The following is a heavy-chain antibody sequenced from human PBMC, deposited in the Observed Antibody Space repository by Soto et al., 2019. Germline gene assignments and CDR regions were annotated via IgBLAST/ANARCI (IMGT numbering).Heavy chain of an antibody. CDR3: AAEKDIVVVHTRAYYYMDV. J-gene: IGHJ6*03. CDR1: GFTFTSSA. CDR2: IVVGSGNT. V-gene: IGHV1-58*01. Sequence: GASVKVSCKASGFTFTSSAVQWVRQARGQRLEWIGWIVVGSGNTNYAQKFQERVAITRDMSTSTAYMELSSLRSEDTAVYYCAAEKDIVVVHTRAYYYMDVWGKGTTVTVSS. D-gene: IGHD2-2*01.